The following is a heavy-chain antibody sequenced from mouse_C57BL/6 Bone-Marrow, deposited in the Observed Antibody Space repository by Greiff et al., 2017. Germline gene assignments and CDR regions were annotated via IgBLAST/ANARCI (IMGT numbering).Heavy chain of an antibody. CDR3: ARDPGAMDY. CDR2: ICDGGSYT. J-gene: IGHJ4*01. Sequence: EVKLQESGGGLVKPGGSLKLSCAASGFTFSSYAMSWVRQTPEKRLEWVATICDGGSYTYYPDNVKGRFTISRDNAKNNLYLQMSHLKSEDTAMYYCARDPGAMDYWGQGTSVTVSS. CDR1: GFTFSSYA. V-gene: IGHV5-4*01.